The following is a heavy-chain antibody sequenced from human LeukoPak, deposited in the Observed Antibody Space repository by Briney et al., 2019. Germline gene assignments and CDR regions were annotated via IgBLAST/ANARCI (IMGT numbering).Heavy chain of an antibody. CDR2: INPNSGGT. Sequence: GASVKVSCKASGYTFTGYYMHWVRQAPGQGLEWMGWINPNSGGTNYAQKFQGRVTMTRDTSISTAYMELSRLRSDDTAVYYCARTPGITMIVVNWFDPWGQGTLVTVSS. CDR3: ARTPGITMIVVNWFDP. CDR1: GYTFTGYY. V-gene: IGHV1-2*02. D-gene: IGHD3-22*01. J-gene: IGHJ5*02.